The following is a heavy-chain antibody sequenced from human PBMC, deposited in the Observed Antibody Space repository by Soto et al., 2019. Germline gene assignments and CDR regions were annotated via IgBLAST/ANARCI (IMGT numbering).Heavy chain of an antibody. J-gene: IGHJ4*02. V-gene: IGHV4-39*01. CDR3: MLGSGWKDFDY. Sequence: SETLSLTCTVSGDSITSSSYYWGWIRQPPGKGLEWIGNIYYSGSTYYNPSLKSRVTISVDTSKNQFSLKLSSVTAADTAVYYCMLGSGWKDFDYWGQGTLVTVSS. D-gene: IGHD3-22*01. CDR2: IYYSGST. CDR1: GDSITSSSYY.